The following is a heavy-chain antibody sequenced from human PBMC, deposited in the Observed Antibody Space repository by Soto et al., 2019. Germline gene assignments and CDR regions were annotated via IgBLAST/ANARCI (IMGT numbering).Heavy chain of an antibody. D-gene: IGHD2-15*01. CDR2: INHSGST. J-gene: IGHJ3*01. CDR3: ARHILVNKDAFDV. V-gene: IGHV4-39*01. Sequence: PSETLSLTCTVSGGSISSSLYYWGWVRQSPGKGLEWIGNINHSGSTHYNPSLKCRVTISVDTSKNQFSLKLSSVTAADTAVYYCARHILVNKDAFDVWGQGKLVTV. CDR1: GGSISSSLYY.